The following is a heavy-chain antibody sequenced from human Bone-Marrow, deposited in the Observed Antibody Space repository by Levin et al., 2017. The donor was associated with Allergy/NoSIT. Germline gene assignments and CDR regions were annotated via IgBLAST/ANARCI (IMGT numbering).Heavy chain of an antibody. CDR1: GFTFSLYG. J-gene: IGHJ4*02. D-gene: IGHD5-24*01. CDR3: AQDRRATLTSAGSLES. V-gene: IGHV3-30*18. Sequence: GGSLRLSCAASGFTFSLYGMHWVRQAPGKGLQWVTVISYDGSNQYSADSVKGRFTISRDNSKNTLYLQMNSLRPEDTAMYFCAQDRRATLTSAGSLESWGQGTLVTVSS. CDR2: ISYDGSNQ.